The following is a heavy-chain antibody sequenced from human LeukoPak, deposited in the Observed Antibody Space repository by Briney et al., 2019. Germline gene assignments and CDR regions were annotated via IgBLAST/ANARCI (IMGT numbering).Heavy chain of an antibody. J-gene: IGHJ1*01. V-gene: IGHV4-34*01. Sequence: PSETLSLTCAVYGGSFSGYYWSWIRQPPGKGLEWIGEINHSGSTNYNPSLKSRVTISVDTSKNQFSLKLNSVTAADTAVYYCARSQYYDILTGYYEYFQHWGQGTLVTVSS. CDR1: GGSFSGYY. CDR3: ARSQYYDILTGYYEYFQH. CDR2: INHSGST. D-gene: IGHD3-9*01.